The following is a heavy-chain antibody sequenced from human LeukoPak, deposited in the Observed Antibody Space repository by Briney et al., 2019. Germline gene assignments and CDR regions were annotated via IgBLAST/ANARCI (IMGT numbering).Heavy chain of an antibody. J-gene: IGHJ4*02. Sequence: GESLKISCKGSGYSFTSYWIGWVRQMPGKGLEWMGIIYPGDSDTRYSPSFQGQVTISADKSISTAYLQWSSLKASDTAMYYCARAPTYYYDSSGYYYGRFFDYWGQGTLVTVSS. V-gene: IGHV5-51*01. D-gene: IGHD3-22*01. CDR2: IYPGDSDT. CDR3: ARAPTYYYDSSGYYYGRFFDY. CDR1: GYSFTSYW.